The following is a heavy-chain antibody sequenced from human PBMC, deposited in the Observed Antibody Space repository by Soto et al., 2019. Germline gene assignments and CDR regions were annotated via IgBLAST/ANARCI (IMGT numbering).Heavy chain of an antibody. V-gene: IGHV5-10-1*01. CDR3: ARHPTSTVVTSYYYGMDV. J-gene: IGHJ6*02. Sequence: GESLKISCKGSGYSFTSYWISWVRQMPGKGLEWMGRIDPGDSYTNYSPSFQGHVTISADKSISTAYLQWSSLKASDTAMYYCARHPTSTVVTSYYYGMDVWGQGTTVTVSS. CDR2: IDPGDSYT. D-gene: IGHD4-17*01. CDR1: GYSFTSYW.